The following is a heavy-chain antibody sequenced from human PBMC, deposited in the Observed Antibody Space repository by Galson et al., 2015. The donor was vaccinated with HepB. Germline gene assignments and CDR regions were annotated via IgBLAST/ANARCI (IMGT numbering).Heavy chain of an antibody. V-gene: IGHV1-69*10. J-gene: IGHJ6*03. D-gene: IGHD3-10*01. CDR2: IIPILGIA. CDR1: GGTFSSYA. Sequence: SVKVSCKASGGTFSSYAISWVRQAPGQGLEWMGGIIPILGIANYAQKFQGRVTITADKSTSTAYMELSSLRSEDTAVYYCARGGLLFHYYYMDVWGKGTTVTVSS. CDR3: ARGGLLFHYYYMDV.